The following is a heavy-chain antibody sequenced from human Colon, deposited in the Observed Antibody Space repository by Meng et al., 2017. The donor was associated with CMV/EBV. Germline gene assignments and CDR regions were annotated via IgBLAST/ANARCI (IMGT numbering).Heavy chain of an antibody. J-gene: IGHJ4*02. CDR2: IYYSGST. CDR1: DGSISSYY. CDR3: ARDQRMVRGLDY. V-gene: IGHV4-59*01. Sequence: GSLRLSCTVSDGSISSYYWSWIRQPPGKGLEWIWYIYYSGSTNYNPSLKSRVTISVDTSKNQFSLKLSSVTAADTAVYYCARDQRMVRGLDYWGQGTLVTVSS. D-gene: IGHD3-10*01.